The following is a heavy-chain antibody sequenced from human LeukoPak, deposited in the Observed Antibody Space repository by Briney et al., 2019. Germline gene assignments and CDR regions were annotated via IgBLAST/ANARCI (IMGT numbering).Heavy chain of an antibody. CDR3: ARMRYYYDSSGFPAFDY. D-gene: IGHD3-22*01. Sequence: KTTETLSLTCTVSGGSISSYYWSWIRQPPGKGLEWIGYYYYSGSTNYNPSLKSRVTISVDTSKNQFSLKLSSVTAADTAVYYCARMRYYYDSSGFPAFDYWGQGTLVSVSS. CDR2: YYYSGST. CDR1: GGSISSYY. J-gene: IGHJ4*02. V-gene: IGHV4-59*01.